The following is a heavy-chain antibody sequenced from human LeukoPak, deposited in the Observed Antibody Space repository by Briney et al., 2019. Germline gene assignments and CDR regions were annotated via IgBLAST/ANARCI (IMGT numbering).Heavy chain of an antibody. CDR1: GGSMSGYF. CDR3: ARSITSSWYGDFQH. V-gene: IGHV4-59*01. J-gene: IGHJ1*01. D-gene: IGHD6-13*01. Sequence: SETLSLTCTVSGGSMSGYFWSWIRQPPGKGLEWIGYIYYSGSTNYNPSLKSRVTISVDTSKNQFSLKLSSETAADTAVYYCARSITSSWYGDFQHWGQGTLVTVSS. CDR2: IYYSGST.